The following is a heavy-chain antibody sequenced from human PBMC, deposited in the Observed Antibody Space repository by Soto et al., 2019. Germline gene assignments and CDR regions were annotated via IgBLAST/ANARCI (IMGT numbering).Heavy chain of an antibody. D-gene: IGHD2-2*01. Sequence: PSETLSLTCTASGGSISSYYWSWIRQPPGKGLEWIGYIYYSGSTNYNPSLKSRVTISVDTSKNQFSLKLSSVTAADTAVYYCARHSAMRAFDIWGQGTMVTVSS. V-gene: IGHV4-59*08. J-gene: IGHJ3*02. CDR3: ARHSAMRAFDI. CDR2: IYYSGST. CDR1: GGSISSYY.